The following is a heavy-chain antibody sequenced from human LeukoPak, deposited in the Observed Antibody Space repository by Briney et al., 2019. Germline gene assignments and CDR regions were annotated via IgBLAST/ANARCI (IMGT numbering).Heavy chain of an antibody. D-gene: IGHD3-22*01. V-gene: IGHV2-5*01. Sequence: SGPTLVNPTQTLTLTCTFSGFSLSTSGVGVGWIRQPPGKALEWLALIYWNDDKRYSPSLKSRLTITKDTSKNQVVLTMTNMDPVDTATYYCAHRTRVYDSSGPKITNAFDIWGQGTMVTVSS. J-gene: IGHJ3*02. CDR3: AHRTRVYDSSGPKITNAFDI. CDR2: IYWNDDK. CDR1: GFSLSTSGVG.